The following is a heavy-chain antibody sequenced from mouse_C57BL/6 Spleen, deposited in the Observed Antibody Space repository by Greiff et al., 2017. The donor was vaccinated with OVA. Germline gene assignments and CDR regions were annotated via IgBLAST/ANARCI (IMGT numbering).Heavy chain of an antibody. Sequence: VQLKQSGPELVKPGASVKISCKASGYSFTDYNMNWVKQSNGKSLEWIGVINPNYGTTSYNQKFKGKATLTVDQSSSTAYMELSSLTNEDSAVYYCTRSKLGPYYFDYWGQGTTLTVSS. CDR3: TRSKLGPYYFDY. CDR1: GYSFTDYN. CDR2: INPNYGTT. D-gene: IGHD4-1*01. V-gene: IGHV1-39*01. J-gene: IGHJ2*01.